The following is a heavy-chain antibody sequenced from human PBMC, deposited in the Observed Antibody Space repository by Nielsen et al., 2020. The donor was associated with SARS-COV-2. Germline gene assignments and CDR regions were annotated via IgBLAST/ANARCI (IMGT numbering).Heavy chain of an antibody. CDR2: ISYDGSNK. J-gene: IGHJ4*02. CDR3: AKDMITFGGVIAQYPDY. V-gene: IGHV3-30*18. CDR1: GFTFSSYG. D-gene: IGHD3-16*02. Sequence: GESLKISCAASGFTFSSYGMHWVRQAPGKGLEWVAVISYDGSNKYYAGSVKGRFTISRDNSKNTLYLQMNSLRAEDTAVYYCAKDMITFGGVIAQYPDYWGQGTLVTVSS.